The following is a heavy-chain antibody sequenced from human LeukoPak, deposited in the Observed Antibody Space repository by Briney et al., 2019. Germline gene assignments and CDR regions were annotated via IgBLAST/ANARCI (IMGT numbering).Heavy chain of an antibody. CDR3: ARGSLARGQTAGMDV. V-gene: IGHV1-18*01. CDR2: ISAYNGNT. J-gene: IGHJ6*02. CDR1: GYTFTSYG. Sequence: AAVNVTCKASGYTFTSYGISWVRQAPGQGLEWMGLISAYNGNTNNAQTLQGRVTMTTDTSTRTAYMELRSLRSADTAVYYCARGSLARGQTAGMDVWGQGKTVTVSS. D-gene: IGHD2-15*01.